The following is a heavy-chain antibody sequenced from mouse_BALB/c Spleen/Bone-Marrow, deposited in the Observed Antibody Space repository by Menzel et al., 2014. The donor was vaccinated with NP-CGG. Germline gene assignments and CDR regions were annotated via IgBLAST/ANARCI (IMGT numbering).Heavy chain of an antibody. CDR3: SRGVDHYSWFAY. CDR2: INSDGGST. V-gene: IGHV5-6-3*01. CDR1: GFTFSSYG. D-gene: IGHD1-2*01. J-gene: IGHJ3*01. Sequence: EVQLVESGGGLVQPGGSLKLSCVASGFTFSSYGMSWVRQTPDKRLELVANINSDGGSTYYSDSVKGRFTISRDDAKNTLNLQMSSLKSEDTAMYYCSRGVDHYSWFAYWGQGTLVTVSA.